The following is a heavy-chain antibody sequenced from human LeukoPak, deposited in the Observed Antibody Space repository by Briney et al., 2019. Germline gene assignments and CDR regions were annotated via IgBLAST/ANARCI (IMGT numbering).Heavy chain of an antibody. V-gene: IGHV3-7*01. CDR1: GFTFSNYW. J-gene: IGHJ4*02. D-gene: IGHD3-22*01. CDR2: IQQDGGEK. CDR3: ARDRKDDSSGYYLFDN. Sequence: GGSLRFSCAASGFTFSNYWMSWVRQAPGKGLEWVANIQQDGGEKYYVDSVKGRFTISRDNAKNSLYLQMNSLRAEDTAVFYCARDRKDDSSGYYLFDNWGQGTLVTASS.